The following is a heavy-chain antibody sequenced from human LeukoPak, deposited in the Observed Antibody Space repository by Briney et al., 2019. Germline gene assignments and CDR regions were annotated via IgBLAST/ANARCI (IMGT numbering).Heavy chain of an antibody. J-gene: IGHJ5*02. CDR2: IYYSGNT. CDR1: GVSISSSNSY. CDR3: ARSGYYGKSNWFDP. Sequence: SETLSLTCTVSGVSISSSNSYWGWIRQPPGKGLEWIGSIYYSGNTYYNASLKSQVTMSVDTSKNQFSLKLSSVTAADTAVYYCARSGYYGKSNWFDPWGQGTLVTVSS. D-gene: IGHD3-10*01. V-gene: IGHV4-39*07.